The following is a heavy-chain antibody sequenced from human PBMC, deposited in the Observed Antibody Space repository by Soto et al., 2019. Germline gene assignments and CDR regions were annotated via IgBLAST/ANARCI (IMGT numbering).Heavy chain of an antibody. CDR2: INPSGGST. CDR1: GYTFTSYY. V-gene: IGHV1-46*01. Sequence: GASVKVSCKASGYTFTSYYMHWVRQAPGQGLEWMGIINPSGGSTSYAQKFQGRVTMTRDTSTSTVYMELSSLRSEDTAVYYCARDVYSGSYYGYYGMDVWGQGTTVTVSS. D-gene: IGHD1-26*01. J-gene: IGHJ6*02. CDR3: ARDVYSGSYYGYYGMDV.